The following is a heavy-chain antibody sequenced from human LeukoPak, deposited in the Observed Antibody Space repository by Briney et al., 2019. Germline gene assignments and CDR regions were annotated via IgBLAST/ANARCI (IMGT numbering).Heavy chain of an antibody. V-gene: IGHV1-8*01. CDR2: MNPNIGNT. J-gene: IGHJ4*02. CDR1: GYTFTSYD. CDR3: VGGLWELDY. D-gene: IGHD1-26*01. Sequence: ASVKVSCKVSGYTFTSYDINWVRQATGQGLEWMGWMNPNIGNTGYAQNFQGRVTMTRDTSITTAYMELSSLRPEDTAVYYCVGGLWELDYWGQGTLVTVSS.